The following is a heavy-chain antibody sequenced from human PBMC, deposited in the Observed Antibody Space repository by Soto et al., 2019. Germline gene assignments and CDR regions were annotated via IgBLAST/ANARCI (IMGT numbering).Heavy chain of an antibody. J-gene: IGHJ4*02. CDR3: TRDWRGAEGFAY. Sequence: QVQLVQSGAEVKKPGASVKVSCKASGYTFSTYGFSWVRQAPGQGLEWMGWVCSHNGETTYAQNFHGRVTMTTPTTPTTSYMALRRPTFDDWAVECCTRDWRGAEGFAYWGQGTLLTVS. CDR2: VCSHNGET. D-gene: IGHD3-3*01. CDR1: GYTFSTYG. V-gene: IGHV1-18*01.